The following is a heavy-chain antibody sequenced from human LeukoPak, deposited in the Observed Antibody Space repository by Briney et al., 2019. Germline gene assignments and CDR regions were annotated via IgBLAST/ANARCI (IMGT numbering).Heavy chain of an antibody. D-gene: IGHD3-10*01. V-gene: IGHV3-7*01. J-gene: IGHJ4*02. CDR2: IKQDGSEK. Sequence: GGSLRLSCAASGFTFSSYWMSWVRQAPGKGLEWVANIKQDGSEKYYVDSVKGRFTISGDNAKNSLYLQMNSLRAEDTAVYYCASLWSKYYFDYWGQGTLVTVSS. CDR3: ASLWSKYYFDY. CDR1: GFTFSSYW.